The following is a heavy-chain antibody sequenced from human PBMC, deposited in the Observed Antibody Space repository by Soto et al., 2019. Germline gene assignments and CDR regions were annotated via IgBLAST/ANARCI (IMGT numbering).Heavy chain of an antibody. J-gene: IGHJ6*02. D-gene: IGHD2-15*01. CDR2: ISYDGSNK. Sequence: GGSLRLSCAASGFTFSSYGMHWVRQAPGKGLEWVAVISYDGSNKYYADSVKGRFTISRDNSKNTLYLQMNSLRAEDTAVYYCAKVEGYCSGGSCARVYGMDVWGQGTTVTVS. CDR3: AKVEGYCSGGSCARVYGMDV. CDR1: GFTFSSYG. V-gene: IGHV3-30*18.